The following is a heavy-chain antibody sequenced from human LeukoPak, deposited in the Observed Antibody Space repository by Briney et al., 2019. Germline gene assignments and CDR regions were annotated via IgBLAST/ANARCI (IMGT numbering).Heavy chain of an antibody. J-gene: IGHJ4*02. CDR1: GFTLSVFW. CDR3: AMGYKSADAWDY. V-gene: IGHV3-74*01. D-gene: IGHD5-18*01. Sequence: GGSLRLSCAASGFTLSVFWLFWVRQAPGQGLVWVSHIIPVGRSTNHADSGKGRFTISRDNARNTLYLQLNSLTAEGTAVYYCAMGYKSADAWDYWGQGTLVTVSS. CDR2: IIPVGRST.